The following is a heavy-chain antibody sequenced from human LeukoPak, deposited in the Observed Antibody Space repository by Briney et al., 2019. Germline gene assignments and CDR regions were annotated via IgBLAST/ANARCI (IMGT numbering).Heavy chain of an antibody. J-gene: IGHJ4*02. CDR1: GGTFISYA. CDR3: ARGTYYYDSSGYYTGLRDYYFDY. Sequence: ASVKVSCTASGGTFISYAISWVRQAPGQGLEWMGGIIPIFGTANYAQKFQGRVTITADESTSTAYMELSSLRSEDTAVYYCARGTYYYDSSGYYTGLRDYYFDYWGQGTLVTVSS. V-gene: IGHV1-69*13. CDR2: IIPIFGTA. D-gene: IGHD3-22*01.